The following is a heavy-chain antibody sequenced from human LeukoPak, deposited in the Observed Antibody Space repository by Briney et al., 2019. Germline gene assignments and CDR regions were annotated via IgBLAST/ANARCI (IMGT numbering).Heavy chain of an antibody. CDR1: GGSFSGYY. J-gene: IGHJ5*02. CDR2: INHSGST. CDR3: ARGRRQWLVLWWFDP. D-gene: IGHD6-19*01. Sequence: SETLSLTCAVYGGSFSGYYWSWIRQPPGKGLEWIGEINHSGSTNYNPSLKSRVTISVDTSKNQFSLKLSSVTAADTAVYYCARGRRQWLVLWWFDPWGQGTLVTVSS. V-gene: IGHV4-34*01.